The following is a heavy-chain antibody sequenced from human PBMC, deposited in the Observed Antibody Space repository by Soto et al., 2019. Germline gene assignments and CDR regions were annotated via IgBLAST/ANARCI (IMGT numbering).Heavy chain of an antibody. J-gene: IGHJ4*02. D-gene: IGHD5-18*01. CDR3: ARGPQLWDPFDY. Sequence: GGSLRLSCAASGFTFSSYAMHWVRQAPGKGLEWVAVISYDGSNKYYADSVKGRFTISRDNSKNTLYLQMNSLRAEDTAVYYCARGPQLWDPFDYWGQGTLVTVSS. CDR2: ISYDGSNK. V-gene: IGHV3-30-3*01. CDR1: GFTFSSYA.